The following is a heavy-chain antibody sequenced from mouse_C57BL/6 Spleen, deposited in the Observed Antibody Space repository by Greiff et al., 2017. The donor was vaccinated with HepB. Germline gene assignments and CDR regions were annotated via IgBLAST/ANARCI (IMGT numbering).Heavy chain of an antibody. J-gene: IGHJ4*01. CDR3: ARPPFCYAMDY. CDR2: IYPGSGST. Sequence: QVQLQQSGAELVKPGASVKMSCKASGYTFTSYWITWVKQRPGQGLEWIGDIYPGSGSTNYNEKFKSKATLTVDTSSSTAYMQLSSLTSEDSAVYYCARPPFCYAMDYWGQGTSVTVSS. CDR1: GYTFTSYW. V-gene: IGHV1-55*01.